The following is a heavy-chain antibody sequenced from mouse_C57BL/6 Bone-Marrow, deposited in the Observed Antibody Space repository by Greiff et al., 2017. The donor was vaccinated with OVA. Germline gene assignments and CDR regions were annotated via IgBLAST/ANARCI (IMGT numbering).Heavy chain of an antibody. CDR1: GFTFSSYA. CDR3: ARAYYGSSYVGY. CDR2: LSDGGSYT. V-gene: IGHV5-4*03. J-gene: IGHJ2*01. Sequence: EVMLVESGGGLVKPGGSLKLSCAASGFTFSSYAMSLVRQTPEKRLEWVATLSDGGSYTYSPDNVKGRFTISRDNAKNNLYLQMSHLKSEDTARYYCARAYYGSSYVGYWGQGTTLTVSS. D-gene: IGHD1-1*01.